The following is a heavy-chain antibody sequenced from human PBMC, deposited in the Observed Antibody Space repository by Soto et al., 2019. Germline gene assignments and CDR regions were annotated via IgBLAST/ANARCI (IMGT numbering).Heavy chain of an antibody. D-gene: IGHD3-16*01. CDR1: GDTFTNFG. CDR2: ISAYNVNT. Sequence: QVQLLQSGAEVTKPGASVKVSCKTSGDTFTNFGLSWVRQAPGQGREWMGWISAYNVNTNTAKNFQGRVTMTTDTSTSTAYMELRRLRSDDTAVYYCARGGAPIDCWGQGTLVTVSS. J-gene: IGHJ4*02. V-gene: IGHV1-18*01. CDR3: ARGGAPIDC.